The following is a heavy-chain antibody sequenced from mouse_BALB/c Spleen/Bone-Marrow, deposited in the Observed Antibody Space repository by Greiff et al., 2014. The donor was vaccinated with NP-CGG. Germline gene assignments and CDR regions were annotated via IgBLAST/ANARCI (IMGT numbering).Heavy chain of an antibody. J-gene: IGHJ4*01. Sequence: VQLKESGPGLVKPSQSLSLTCSVTGYSITSGYYWNWIRQFPGNKLEWLGYISYDGSNHYSPSLTNRVSITRDTSKNQFFLKLNSVTTEDTATYYCASVEVHAMDYWGQGTSVTVSS. V-gene: IGHV3-6*02. CDR3: ASVEVHAMDY. CDR1: GYSITSGYY. D-gene: IGHD2-14*01. CDR2: ISYDGSN.